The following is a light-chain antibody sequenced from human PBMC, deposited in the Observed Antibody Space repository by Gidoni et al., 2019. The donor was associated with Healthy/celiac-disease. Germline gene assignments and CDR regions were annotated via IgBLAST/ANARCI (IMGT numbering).Light chain of an antibody. J-gene: IGLJ2*01. Sequence: QSALTQPASVSGSPGQSITISCTGTSSDVGGYNYVSWYQQPPGKAPNLMIYEVSNRPSGVSNRFSGSKSGNTAFLTISGLQAEDEADYYCSSYTSSSTLDVVFGGGTKLTVL. CDR2: EVS. CDR3: SSYTSSSTLDVV. V-gene: IGLV2-14*01. CDR1: SSDVGGYNY.